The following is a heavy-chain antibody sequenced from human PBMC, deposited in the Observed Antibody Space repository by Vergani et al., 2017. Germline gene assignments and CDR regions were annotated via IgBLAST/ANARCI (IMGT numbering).Heavy chain of an antibody. Sequence: QVQLQESGPGLVKPSQTLSLTCTVSGGSISSGDYYWGWIRQPPGKGLEWIGSIYYSGSTYYNPSLKSRVTISVDTSKNQFSLKLSSVTAADTAVYYCARGNLRSRYFDYWGQGTLVTVSS. CDR1: GGSISSGDYY. CDR2: IYYSGST. D-gene: IGHD1-14*01. J-gene: IGHJ4*02. V-gene: IGHV4-39*07. CDR3: ARGNLRSRYFDY.